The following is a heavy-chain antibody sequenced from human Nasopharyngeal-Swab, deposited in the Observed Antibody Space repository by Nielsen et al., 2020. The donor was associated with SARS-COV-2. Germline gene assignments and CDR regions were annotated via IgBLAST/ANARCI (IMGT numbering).Heavy chain of an antibody. J-gene: IGHJ4*02. Sequence: ASVKVSCKASGHTFTSYDINWVRQATGQGLEWMGWMNPNSGNTGYAQKFQGRVTMTTDTSTSTAYMELRSLRSDDTAVYYCARVHNGDFDYWGQGTLVTVSS. D-gene: IGHD1-1*01. CDR1: GHTFTSYD. CDR3: ARVHNGDFDY. CDR2: MNPNSGNT. V-gene: IGHV1-8*01.